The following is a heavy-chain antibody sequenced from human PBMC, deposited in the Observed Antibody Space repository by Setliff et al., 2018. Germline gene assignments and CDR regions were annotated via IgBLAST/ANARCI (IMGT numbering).Heavy chain of an antibody. D-gene: IGHD2-21*01. J-gene: IGHJ1*01. CDR2: IYTDGST. V-gene: IGHV4-61*02. CDR1: GDSSSRAKYY. CDR3: VRTAVDCASDCYPRYFQS. Sequence: KSSETLSLTCTVSGDSSSRAKYYWSWIRQSAGQGLECLGRIYTDGSTKYNPSLNSRVTLLIDTAKNQISLRLSSVTAAETAVYYCVRTAVDCASDCYPRYFQSRGPGTLVTVSS.